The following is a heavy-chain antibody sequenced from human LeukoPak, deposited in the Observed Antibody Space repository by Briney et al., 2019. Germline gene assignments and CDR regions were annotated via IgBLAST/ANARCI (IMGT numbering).Heavy chain of an antibody. V-gene: IGHV4-34*01. CDR3: ARDYYGSGSYYRNNYYYYGMDV. Sequence: SETLSLTCAVYGGSFSGYYWSWIRQPPGKGLEWIGEINHSGSTNYNPSLKSRVTISVDTSKNQFSLKLSSVTAADTAVYYCARDYYGSGSYYRNNYYYYGMDVWGQGTTVTVSS. J-gene: IGHJ6*02. CDR2: INHSGST. CDR1: GGSFSGYY. D-gene: IGHD3-10*01.